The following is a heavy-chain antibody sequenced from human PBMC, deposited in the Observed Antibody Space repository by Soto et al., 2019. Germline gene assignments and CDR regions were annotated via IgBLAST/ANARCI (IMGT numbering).Heavy chain of an antibody. V-gene: IGHV3-30*18. Sequence: QVQLVESGGGVVQPGTSLRLSCVVSGFTLSKTGVHWVRQAPGKGLEWVAMISHDGFSQHYVESVRGRFTISRDNSKNTLYLQLDSLRPEDTSVYYCAKDWGSSGWFHWFDSWGHGTLVIVSS. J-gene: IGHJ5*01. CDR2: ISHDGFSQ. D-gene: IGHD6-13*01. CDR1: GFTLSKTG. CDR3: AKDWGSSGWFHWFDS.